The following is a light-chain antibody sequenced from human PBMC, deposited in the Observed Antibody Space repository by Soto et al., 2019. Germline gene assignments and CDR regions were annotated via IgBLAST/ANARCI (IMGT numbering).Light chain of an antibody. J-gene: IGKJ3*01. CDR2: GAS. Sequence: EIVLTQSPGTLSLSPGERATLSCRASQSVSSSYLAWYQQKPGQAPRLLNYGASSRATGIPDRFSGSGSGTDFTLTISRLEPEDFAVYYCQQYGSSGFTFGPGTKVDIK. CDR3: QQYGSSGFT. V-gene: IGKV3-20*01. CDR1: QSVSSSY.